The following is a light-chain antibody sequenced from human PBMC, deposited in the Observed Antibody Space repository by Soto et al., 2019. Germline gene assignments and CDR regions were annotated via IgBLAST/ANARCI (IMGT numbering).Light chain of an antibody. V-gene: IGKV3-20*01. J-gene: IGKJ1*01. Sequence: EIVLTQSPGTLSLSPGGRATLSCRASQSVSSSYLAWYQQKPGQAPRLLIYGASSRATGIPDRFSGSGSGTDFTLTISRLEPEDFAVYYCQQYGAWTFGQGTKVDIK. CDR1: QSVSSSY. CDR2: GAS. CDR3: QQYGAWT.